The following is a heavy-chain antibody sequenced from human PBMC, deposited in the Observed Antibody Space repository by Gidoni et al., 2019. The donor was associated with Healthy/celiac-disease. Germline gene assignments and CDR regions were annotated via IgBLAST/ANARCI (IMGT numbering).Heavy chain of an antibody. J-gene: IGHJ4*02. Sequence: LKSRVTISVDTSKNQFSLKLSSVTAADTAVYYCERSDCSSTSCYFFDYWGQGTLVTVSS. CDR3: ERSDCSSTSCYFFDY. D-gene: IGHD2-2*01. V-gene: IGHV4-39*01.